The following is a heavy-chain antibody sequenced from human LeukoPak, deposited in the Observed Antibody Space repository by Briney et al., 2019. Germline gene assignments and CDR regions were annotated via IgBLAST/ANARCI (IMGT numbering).Heavy chain of an antibody. V-gene: IGHV3-48*01. CDR1: GFTFNSYS. CDR3: ARGSGSYSFNLLGFDP. D-gene: IGHD1-26*01. J-gene: IGHJ5*02. Sequence: GGSLRLSCAASGFTFNSYSMNWVRQAPGKGLEWVSYISSSSSTIYYADSVKGRFTISRDIAKNSLYLQMNSLRAEDTAVYYCARGSGSYSFNLLGFDPWGQGTLVTVSS. CDR2: ISSSSSTI.